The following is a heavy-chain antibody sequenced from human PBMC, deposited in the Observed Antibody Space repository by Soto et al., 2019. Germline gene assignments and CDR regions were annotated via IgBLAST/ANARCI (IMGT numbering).Heavy chain of an antibody. V-gene: IGHV1-2*02. J-gene: IGHJ4*02. CDR2: INPNNGDT. Sequence: QVQLVQSGAEVKKPGASVKVSCKASGYTFTGYYIHWVRQAPGQGLEWMGWINPNNGDTHYAQNFQGRVTMTRDTSISTPYMELSSLTFDDTAVYYCARHSGYDYVFDYWGQGTLLTVSS. CDR3: ARHSGYDYVFDY. CDR1: GYTFTGYY. D-gene: IGHD5-12*01.